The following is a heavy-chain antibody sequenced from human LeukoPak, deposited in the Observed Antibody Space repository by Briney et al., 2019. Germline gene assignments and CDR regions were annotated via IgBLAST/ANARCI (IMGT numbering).Heavy chain of an antibody. Sequence: GSLRLSCTSSGFTFGDYAMSWIRQTPGKGLEWIGEISQSGGTNYNPSLKSRVTISVETSKNQFSLKLKSVTAADTAVYYCARGGYYGSGNDFRFDPWGQGTLVTVSS. CDR3: ARGGYYGSGNDFRFDP. J-gene: IGHJ5*02. CDR1: GFTFGDYA. CDR2: ISQSGGT. V-gene: IGHV4-34*01. D-gene: IGHD3-10*01.